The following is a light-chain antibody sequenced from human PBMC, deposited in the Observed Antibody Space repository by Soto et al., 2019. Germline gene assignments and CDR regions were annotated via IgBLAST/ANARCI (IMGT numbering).Light chain of an antibody. Sequence: IVFTHSPGTLSLSPGERATLSYSSSQRVSSRYLAWYQQKPGQAPRLLIYGASSRATGIPYRFGGSGSGTDFTLTISRLEPEDFAVYYCQQYGSSPWTFGQGTKVDIK. V-gene: IGKV3-20*01. CDR2: GAS. CDR3: QQYGSSPWT. J-gene: IGKJ1*01. CDR1: QRVSSRY.